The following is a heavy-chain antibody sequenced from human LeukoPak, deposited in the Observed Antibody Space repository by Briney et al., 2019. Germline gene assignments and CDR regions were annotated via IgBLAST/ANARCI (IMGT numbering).Heavy chain of an antibody. CDR2: IRSKAYGGTT. D-gene: IGHD3-22*01. CDR3: TRVYYDSSGYQIDY. J-gene: IGHJ4*02. V-gene: IGHV3-49*03. CDR1: GFTFGDYA. Sequence: PGRSLRLSCTASGFTFGDYAMSWFRQAPGKGLEWVGFIRSKAYGGTTEYAASVKGRFTISRDDSKSIAYLQMSSLKTEDTAVYYCTRVYYDSSGYQIDYWGQGTLVTVSS.